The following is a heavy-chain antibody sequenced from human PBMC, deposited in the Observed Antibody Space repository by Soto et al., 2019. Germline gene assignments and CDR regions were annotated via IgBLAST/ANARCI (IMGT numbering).Heavy chain of an antibody. CDR2: INPNSGGT. J-gene: IGHJ6*03. CDR3: ARQRLGYYYMEV. V-gene: IGHV1-2*04. Sequence: QVQLVQSGAEVKKPGASVKVSCKASGYTFTGYYMHCVRQAPGQGLEWMGWINPNSGGTTYAQKFQGWVTMTRDKSISTAYMELSRLRSDDTAVYYCARQRLGYYYMEVWGKGTTVTVSS. CDR1: GYTFTGYY.